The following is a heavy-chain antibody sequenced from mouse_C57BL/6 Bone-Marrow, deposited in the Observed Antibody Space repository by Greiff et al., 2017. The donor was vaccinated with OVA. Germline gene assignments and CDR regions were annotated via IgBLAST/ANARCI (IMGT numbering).Heavy chain of an antibody. CDR2: IYIGNGYT. J-gene: IGHJ2*01. D-gene: IGHD2-4*01. Sequence: VQLQQSAAELVRPGSSVKMSCKTSGYTFTSYGINWVKQRPGQGLEWIGYIYIGNGYTEYNEKFKGKATLTSDTSSSTAYMQLSSLTSEDSAIYYGARELGVYDYDPFDYWGQGTTLTVSS. CDR1: GYTFTSYG. CDR3: ARELGVYDYDPFDY. V-gene: IGHV1-58*01.